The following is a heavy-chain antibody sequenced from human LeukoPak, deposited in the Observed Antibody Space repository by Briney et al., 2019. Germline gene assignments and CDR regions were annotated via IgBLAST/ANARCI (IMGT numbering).Heavy chain of an antibody. CDR3: ARVPSSGWYTRRYYYYMDV. Sequence: SETLSLSCTVSGGSISSYYWSWIRQPPGKGLEWIGYIYYSGSTNYNPSLKSRVTISVDTSKNQFSLKLSSVTAADTAVYYCARVPSSGWYTRRYYYYMDVWGKGTTVTVSS. J-gene: IGHJ6*03. D-gene: IGHD6-19*01. CDR2: IYYSGST. CDR1: GGSISSYY. V-gene: IGHV4-59*01.